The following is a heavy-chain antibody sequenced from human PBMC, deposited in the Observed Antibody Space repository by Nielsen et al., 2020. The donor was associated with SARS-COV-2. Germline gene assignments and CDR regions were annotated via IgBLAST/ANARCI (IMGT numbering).Heavy chain of an antibody. J-gene: IGHJ6*02. CDR3: ASIGVLGMDV. V-gene: IGHV4-34*01. Sequence: SETLSLTCAVSGGSFTDSYWTWIRQPPGKGLEWIGDINHSGSANYNPSLKSRLTIPVDTSKNQFSLKLSSVTAADTAVYYCASIGVLGMDVWGQGTTVTVSS. CDR1: GGSFTDSY. CDR2: INHSGSA. D-gene: IGHD2-8*01.